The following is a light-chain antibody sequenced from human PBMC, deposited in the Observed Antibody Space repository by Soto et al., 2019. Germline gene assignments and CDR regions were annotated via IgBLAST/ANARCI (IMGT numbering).Light chain of an antibody. J-gene: IGKJ3*01. Sequence: EIVLTQSPATLALSPGERATLSFRAIQSVSIHLAWYQQKGGQAPRLLIYDTSNRATGIPARFSGSGSGTDFTSTISSLENDDSAGDYCQQRGNWPPGFSFGPGPKVDIK. V-gene: IGKV3-11*01. CDR1: QSVSIH. CDR3: QQRGNWPPGFS. CDR2: DTS.